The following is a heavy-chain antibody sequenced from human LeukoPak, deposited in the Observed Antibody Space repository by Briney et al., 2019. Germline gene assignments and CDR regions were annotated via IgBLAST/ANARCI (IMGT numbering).Heavy chain of an antibody. D-gene: IGHD3-10*01. CDR2: ISPGGST. J-gene: IGHJ4*02. CDR3: AKRSGSGGPFDY. Sequence: PGGSLRLSSAASGFTFTNYAMSWVRQAPGRGLEWVSNISPGGSTNYADSVKGRFTISRDNYKNTMYLQMNSLRAEDTAVYYCAKRSGSGGPFDYWGQGILVTVSS. V-gene: IGHV3-23*01. CDR1: GFTFTNYA.